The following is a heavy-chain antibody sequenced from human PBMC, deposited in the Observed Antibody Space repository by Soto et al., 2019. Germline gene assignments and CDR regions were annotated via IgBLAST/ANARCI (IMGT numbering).Heavy chain of an antibody. CDR2: ISSNGGST. J-gene: IGHJ4*02. D-gene: IGHD5-12*01. Sequence: EVQLVESVGCLVQPGGSLRLSCAASGFTFSSYAMHWVRQAPGKGLEYVSAISSNGGSTYYANSVKGRFTISRDNSKNTLYLQMGSLRAEDMAVYYCARRDGYNFDYWGQGTLVTVSS. V-gene: IGHV3-64*01. CDR1: GFTFSSYA. CDR3: ARRDGYNFDY.